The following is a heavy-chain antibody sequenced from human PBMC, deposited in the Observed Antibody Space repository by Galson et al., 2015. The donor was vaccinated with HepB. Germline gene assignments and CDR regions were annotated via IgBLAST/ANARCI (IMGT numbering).Heavy chain of an antibody. CDR2: IVVGSGNT. Sequence: SCKASGFTFTSSAVQWVRQARGQRLEWIGWIVVGSGNTNYAQKFQERVTITRDMSTSTAYMELRSLRSDDTAVYYCARALARSYYDSSGYSDYWGQGTLVTVSS. J-gene: IGHJ4*02. D-gene: IGHD3-22*01. CDR3: ARALARSYYDSSGYSDY. V-gene: IGHV1-58*01. CDR1: GFTFTSSA.